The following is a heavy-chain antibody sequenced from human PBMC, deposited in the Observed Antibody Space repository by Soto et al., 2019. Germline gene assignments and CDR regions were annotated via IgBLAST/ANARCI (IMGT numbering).Heavy chain of an antibody. CDR2: TSAYNGNT. D-gene: IGHD5-12*01. Sequence: QVQLVQSGAEVKKPEASVKVSCKASGYTFTSYGISWVRQAPGQGLEWMGWTSAYNGNTNYAQKLQGRVTMTTDSATSTAYIELRSLRSDDTAVYYCARESTRWLQLIDSYYGRDVWGQGTTVTVSS. CDR1: GYTFTSYG. CDR3: ARESTRWLQLIDSYYGRDV. V-gene: IGHV1-18*04. J-gene: IGHJ6*02.